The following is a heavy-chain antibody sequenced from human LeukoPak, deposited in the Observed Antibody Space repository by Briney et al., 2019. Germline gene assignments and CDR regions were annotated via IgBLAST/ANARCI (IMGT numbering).Heavy chain of an antibody. D-gene: IGHD6-13*01. CDR2: IYYSGST. CDR3: ARQPYSSSWSGWSDP. CDR1: GGSISSYY. J-gene: IGHJ5*02. Sequence: PETLSLTCTVSGGSISSYYWSWIRQPPGKGLEWIGYIYYSGSTNYNPSHKSRVTISVDTSKNQFSLKLSSVTAADTAVYYCARQPYSSSWSGWSDPWGQGTLVTVSS. V-gene: IGHV4-59*08.